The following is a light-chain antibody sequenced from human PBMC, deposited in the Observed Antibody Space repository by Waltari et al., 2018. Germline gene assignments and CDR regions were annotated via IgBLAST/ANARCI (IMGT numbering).Light chain of an antibody. CDR2: WAS. Sequence: DIVMTQSPDSLAMSLGERATINCKSSQSVLYSANNKNYLAWYQQKPGQPPNLLIYWASTRESGVPDRFSGSGSGTDFTLTISSLQAEDVAVYSCQQYYDSPLTFGGGTKVEIK. V-gene: IGKV4-1*01. CDR1: QSVLYSANNKNY. J-gene: IGKJ4*01. CDR3: QQYYDSPLT.